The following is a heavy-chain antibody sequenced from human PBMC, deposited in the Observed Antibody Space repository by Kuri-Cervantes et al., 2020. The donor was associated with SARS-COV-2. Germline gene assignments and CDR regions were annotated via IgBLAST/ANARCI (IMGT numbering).Heavy chain of an antibody. CDR2: IYHDWTT. CDR1: GYSISSISY. J-gene: IGHJ6*03. D-gene: IGHD6-6*01. CDR3: ARQIRASRPDREYYTDV. Sequence: SETLSLTCAVSGYSISSISYWGWIRQAPGKGREWIGSIYHDWTTYSNPSLKSRVTISIDTSKNQFYLRLNSVTATDTAVYYCARQIRASRPDREYYTDVWGKGTTVTVSS. V-gene: IGHV4-38-2*01.